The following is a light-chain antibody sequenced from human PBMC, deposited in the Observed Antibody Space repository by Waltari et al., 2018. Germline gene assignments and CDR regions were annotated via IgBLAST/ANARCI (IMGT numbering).Light chain of an antibody. J-gene: IGKJ4*01. CDR1: QRLLHRDGKTH. Sequence: DVVMTQTPLALSVTPGQPASISCKSSQRLLHRDGKTHLYWYLQKPGQPPQLLIYEVSNRFSGVPDRVSGSGSGTDVTLKISRVEAEDVGLYYCMQSIQFPLTFGGGTKVEIK. CDR2: EVS. V-gene: IGKV2D-29*01. CDR3: MQSIQFPLT.